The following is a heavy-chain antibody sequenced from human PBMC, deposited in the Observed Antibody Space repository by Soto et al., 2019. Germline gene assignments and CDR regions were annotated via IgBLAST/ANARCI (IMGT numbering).Heavy chain of an antibody. J-gene: IGHJ6*02. CDR3: ARDRANGVCSICYYGMDV. D-gene: IGHD2-8*01. CDR1: GFTFSSYW. V-gene: IGHV3-7*01. Sequence: PGGSLRLSCAASGFTFSSYWMSWVRQAPGKGLEWVANIKQDGSEKYYVDSVKGRFTISRDNAKNSLYLQMNSLRAEDTAVYYCARDRANGVCSICYYGMDVWGQGTTVTVSS. CDR2: IKQDGSEK.